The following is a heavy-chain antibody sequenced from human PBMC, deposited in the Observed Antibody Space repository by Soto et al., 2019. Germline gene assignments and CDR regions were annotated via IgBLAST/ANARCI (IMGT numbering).Heavy chain of an antibody. CDR1: GFSFSNYA. J-gene: IGHJ4*02. CDR2: ISGSGGSA. Sequence: GSLRLSCAPSGFSFSNYAMSWVRQAPGKGLEWVSSISGSGGSASNADSVRGRFTISRDNSKNTLHLQLNSLRVEDTAIYYCARGGYWGQGTLVTVSS. CDR3: ARGGY. V-gene: IGHV3-23*01.